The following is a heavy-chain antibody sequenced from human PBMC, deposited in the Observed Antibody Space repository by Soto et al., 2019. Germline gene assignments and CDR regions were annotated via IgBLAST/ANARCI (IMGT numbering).Heavy chain of an antibody. Sequence: SQRRSLTCVPSACSISNTYYCCWDRQYPGLGLEFIGSILHTGGTYYIPSFNSRVTISAHRSNNQSSLKLYSVTAADTAVYYCARLDLGWPFDYWGQGTLGTVSS. D-gene: IGHD2-15*01. CDR3: ARLDLGWPFDY. J-gene: IGHJ4*02. CDR2: ILHTGGT. CDR1: ACSISNTYY. V-gene: IGHV4-38-2*01.